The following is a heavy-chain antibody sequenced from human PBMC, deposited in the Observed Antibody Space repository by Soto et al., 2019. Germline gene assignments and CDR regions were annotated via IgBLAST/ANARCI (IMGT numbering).Heavy chain of an antibody. CDR1: GGTFSSYA. Sequence: QVQLVQSGAEVKKPGSSVKVSCKASGGTFSSYAISWVRQAPGQGLEWMGGIIPIFGTANYAQKFQGRVTITADESKSTAYMELSSLGYEDTAVYYCGATDGTRMTNWFDPWGQGTLVTVSS. D-gene: IGHD1-1*01. V-gene: IGHV1-69*12. CDR2: IIPIFGTA. J-gene: IGHJ5*02. CDR3: GATDGTRMTNWFDP.